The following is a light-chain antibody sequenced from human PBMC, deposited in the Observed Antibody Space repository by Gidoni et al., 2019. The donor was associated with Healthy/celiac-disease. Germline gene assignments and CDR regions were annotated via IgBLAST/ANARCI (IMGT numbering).Light chain of an antibody. J-gene: IGKJ1*01. CDR1: QSISSY. CDR2: AAS. CDR3: QQSYSTHWT. Sequence: DIQMTQSPSSLSASVGDRVTINCRASQSISSYLNWYQQKPGKAPKLLIYAASSLQSVVPSRFSGSGSGTDFTLTISSLQPEDFATYYCQQSYSTHWTFGQGTKVEIK. V-gene: IGKV1-39*01.